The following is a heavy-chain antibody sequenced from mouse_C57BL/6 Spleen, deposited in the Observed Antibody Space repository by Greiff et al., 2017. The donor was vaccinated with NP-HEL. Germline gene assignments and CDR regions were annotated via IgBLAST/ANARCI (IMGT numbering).Heavy chain of an antibody. V-gene: IGHV5-4*01. CDR2: ISDGGSYT. Sequence: EVKRVESGGGLVKPGGSLKLSCAASGFTFSSYAMSWVRQTPEKRLEWVATISDGGSYTYYPDNVKGRFTISRDNAKNNLYLQMSHLKSEDTAMYYCARDAGSSYRSYYAMDYWGQGTSVTVSS. CDR3: ARDAGSSYRSYYAMDY. D-gene: IGHD1-1*01. J-gene: IGHJ4*01. CDR1: GFTFSSYA.